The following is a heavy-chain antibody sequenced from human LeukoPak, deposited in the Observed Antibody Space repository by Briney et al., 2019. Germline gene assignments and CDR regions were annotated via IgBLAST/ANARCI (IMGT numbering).Heavy chain of an antibody. V-gene: IGHV1-18*01. Sequence: GASVKVSCKASGYTFNHYGISWLRRAPGQGGEWMGWISAYKGNTNDAQTFQGRATMTTGTSTSTAYMELRSLRSGDSALYYCARDSVDIVAVPGAILDYKFDYWGQGTLVTVSS. CDR2: ISAYKGNT. CDR3: ARDSVDIVAVPGAILDYKFDY. D-gene: IGHD2-2*03. J-gene: IGHJ4*02. CDR1: GYTFNHYG.